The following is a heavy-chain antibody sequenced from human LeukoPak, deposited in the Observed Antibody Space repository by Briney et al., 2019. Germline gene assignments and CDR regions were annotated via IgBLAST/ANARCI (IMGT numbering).Heavy chain of an antibody. CDR2: INHSGST. CDR3: ARQGIWLQYAGLSRLYNWFDP. CDR1: GGSFSGYY. Sequence: PSETLSLTCAVYGGSFSGYYWSWIRQPPGKGLEWIGEINHSGSTNYNPSLKSRVTISVDTSKNQFSLKLSSVTGADTAVYYCARQGIWLQYAGLSRLYNWFDPWGQGTLVTVSS. D-gene: IGHD5-24*01. J-gene: IGHJ5*02. V-gene: IGHV4-34*01.